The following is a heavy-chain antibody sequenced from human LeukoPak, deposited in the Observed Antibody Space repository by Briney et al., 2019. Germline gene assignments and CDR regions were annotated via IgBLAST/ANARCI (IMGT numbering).Heavy chain of an antibody. CDR1: GGSISSYY. V-gene: IGHV4-4*07. CDR3: ARATRGGYCSSTSCYGGFDY. CDR2: IYTSGST. D-gene: IGHD2-2*01. Sequence: SETLSLTCTVSGGSISSYYWSWIRQPAGKGLEWIGRIYTSGSTNYNPSLKSRVTMSVDTSKNQFSLKLSSVTAADTAVYYCARATRGGYCSSTSCYGGFDYWGQGTLVTVSS. J-gene: IGHJ4*02.